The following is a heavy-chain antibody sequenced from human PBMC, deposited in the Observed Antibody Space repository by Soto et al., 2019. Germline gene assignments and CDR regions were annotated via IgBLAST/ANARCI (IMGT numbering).Heavy chain of an antibody. CDR3: ARALSVAQYYYYMDV. J-gene: IGHJ6*03. D-gene: IGHD6-19*01. CDR2: ISPYNGNT. Sequence: ASVKVSCKTSGYTFTTYGISWVRQAPGQGLEWMRWISPYNGNTHYAQKFQGRVTMTTDTSTTTAYMELRTLRSDDRAVYFCARALSVAQYYYYMDVWGKGTTVTVSS. V-gene: IGHV1-18*01. CDR1: GYTFTTYG.